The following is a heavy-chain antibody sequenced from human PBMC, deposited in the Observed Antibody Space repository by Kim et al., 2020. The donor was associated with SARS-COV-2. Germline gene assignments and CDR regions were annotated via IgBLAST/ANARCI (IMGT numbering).Heavy chain of an antibody. Sequence: GGSLRLSCAASGFTFSSYGMHWVRQAPGKGLEWVAVISYDGSNKYYADSVKGRFTISRDNSKNTLYLQMNSLRAEDTAVYYCAKGRPEGAMVRGVWNAFDIWGQGTMVTVSS. D-gene: IGHD3-10*01. CDR3: AKGRPEGAMVRGVWNAFDI. J-gene: IGHJ3*02. CDR2: ISYDGSNK. CDR1: GFTFSSYG. V-gene: IGHV3-30*18.